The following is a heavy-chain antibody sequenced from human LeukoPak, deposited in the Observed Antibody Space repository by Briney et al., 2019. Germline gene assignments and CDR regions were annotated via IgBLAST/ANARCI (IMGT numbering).Heavy chain of an antibody. J-gene: IGHJ4*02. CDR1: GFTFSSYA. CDR2: IWYDGSKK. V-gene: IGHV3-33*08. Sequence: GGSLTLSCAASGFTFSSYAMSWVRQAPGKGPEWVAVIWYDGSKKYYADSVKGRFTISRDNSKSTLYLEMSSLRAEDTAVFYCTRGVGGNSYYFDYWGQGTLVTVSS. D-gene: IGHD1-26*01. CDR3: TRGVGGNSYYFDY.